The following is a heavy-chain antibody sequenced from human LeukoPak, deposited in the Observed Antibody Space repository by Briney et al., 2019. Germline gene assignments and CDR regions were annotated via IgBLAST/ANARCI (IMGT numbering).Heavy chain of an antibody. Sequence: ASVKVSCKASGYTFTNYAMHWVRQAPGQRLEWMGWINAGNGNTKYSQKFQGRVTITGDTSASTAYMELSSLRSEDTAMYYCARYSGSFEGFDYWGQGTLVTVSS. J-gene: IGHJ4*02. CDR1: GYTFTNYA. D-gene: IGHD1-26*01. V-gene: IGHV1-3*01. CDR2: INAGNGNT. CDR3: ARYSGSFEGFDY.